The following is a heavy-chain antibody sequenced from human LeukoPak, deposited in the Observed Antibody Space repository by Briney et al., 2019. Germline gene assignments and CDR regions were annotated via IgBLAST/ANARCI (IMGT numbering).Heavy chain of an antibody. CDR1: GGSISSYY. J-gene: IGHJ5*02. Sequence: SETLSLTCTVSGGSISSYYWSWIRQPPGKGLEWIGYIYYSGSTNYNPSLKSRVTISVDTSKNQFSLKLSSVTAADTAVYYCARSPWYGSSYNWFDAWGQGTLVTVSS. CDR3: ARSPWYGSSYNWFDA. CDR2: IYYSGST. V-gene: IGHV4-59*08. D-gene: IGHD6-13*01.